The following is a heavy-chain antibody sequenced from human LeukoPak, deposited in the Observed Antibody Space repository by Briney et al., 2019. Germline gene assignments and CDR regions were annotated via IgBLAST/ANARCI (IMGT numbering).Heavy chain of an antibody. CDR3: ARGGSSSWYVDNFDY. CDR1: GFTFTSSA. Sequence: ASVKVSCKASGFTFTSSALQWVRQARGQCLEWIGWIVVGSGNTNYAQKFQERVTITRDMSTSTAYMELSSLRSEDTAVYYCARGGSSSWYVDNFDYWGQGTLVTVSS. J-gene: IGHJ4*02. CDR2: IVVGSGNT. V-gene: IGHV1-58*01. D-gene: IGHD6-13*01.